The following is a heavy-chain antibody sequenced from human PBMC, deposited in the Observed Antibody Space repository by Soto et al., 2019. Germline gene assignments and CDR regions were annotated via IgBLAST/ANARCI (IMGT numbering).Heavy chain of an antibody. CDR3: ARRRAFGEVEAFDD. Sequence: QVQLVESGGGLVKPGGTLRLSCAGSGIRLSESYINWIRLTPEKGLAWISYIGDSYRHYAASVRGRFTISRDNVQNSVSLEMTNLRVDDTAIYYCARRRAFGEVEAFDDWGPGTLVMVSS. CDR2: IGDSYR. D-gene: IGHD3-16*01. J-gene: IGHJ3*01. V-gene: IGHV3-11*05. CDR1: GIRLSESY.